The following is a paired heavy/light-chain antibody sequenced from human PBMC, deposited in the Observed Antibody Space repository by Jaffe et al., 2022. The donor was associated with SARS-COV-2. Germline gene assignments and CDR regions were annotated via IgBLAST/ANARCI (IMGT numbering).Heavy chain of an antibody. Sequence: QVQLQESGPGLVKPSQTLSLTCTVSGGSISSGDYYWGWIRQPPGKGLEWIGYIYYSGSTYYNPSLKSRLTVSVDMSKNQFSLKLTSVTAADTAVYYCARGGRRLKGAMPDYWGQGTLVTVSS. CDR3: ARGGRRLKGAMPDY. J-gene: IGHJ4*02. V-gene: IGHV4-30-4*01. D-gene: IGHD2-2*01. CDR1: GGSISSGDYY. CDR2: IYYSGST.
Light chain of an antibody. Sequence: QSVLTQPPSVSAAPGQMVTISCSGSSSNFGDDFVSWFQQLPGTAPKLLIYDNNKRPSGIPDRFSGSKSGTSATLGITGLQTGDEADYYCGIWDNSLNAHVIFGGGTKLTVL. V-gene: IGLV1-51*01. CDR2: DNN. J-gene: IGLJ2*01. CDR3: GIWDNSLNAHVI. CDR1: SSNFGDDF.